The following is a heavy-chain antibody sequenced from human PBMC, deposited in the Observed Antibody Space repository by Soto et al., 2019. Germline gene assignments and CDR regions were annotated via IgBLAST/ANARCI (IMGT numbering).Heavy chain of an antibody. CDR2: INNDGTST. CDR3: ASWRGGYTYGLDH. Sequence: EVQLVESGGGLVQPGGSLGLSFAPPGFTFISHCLHWFRQPPGKGRVWISRINNDGTSTNYADSVKGRFTVSRDNAKKTMSLQMNSLRAEDTAVYYCASWRGGYTYGLDHWGQGTPVTVSS. J-gene: IGHJ4*02. CDR1: GFTFISHC. V-gene: IGHV3-74*01. D-gene: IGHD5-18*01.